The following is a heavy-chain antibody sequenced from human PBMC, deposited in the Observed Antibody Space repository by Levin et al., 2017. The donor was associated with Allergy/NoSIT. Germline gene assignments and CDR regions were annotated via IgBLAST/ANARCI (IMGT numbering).Heavy chain of an antibody. CDR3: VKRGGWNDFDY. V-gene: IGHV5-51*01. CDR1: GSSFTKYW. CDR2: IYPGDSDT. D-gene: IGHD1-1*01. Sequence: PGGSLRLSCKASGSSFTKYWIGWVRQMPGKGLEWMGIIYPGDSDTRYSPSSFQGQVTISADQSISTAYLQWSSLQASDTAMYYRVKRGGWNDFDYWGQGTLVTVSS. J-gene: IGHJ4*02.